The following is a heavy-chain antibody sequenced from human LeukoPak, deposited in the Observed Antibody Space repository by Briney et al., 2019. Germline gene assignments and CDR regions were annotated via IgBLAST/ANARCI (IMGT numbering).Heavy chain of an antibody. CDR3: ARSIAAAGFARHYYYGMDV. J-gene: IGHJ6*02. Sequence: PSETLSLTCAVYGGSFSGYYWSWIRQPPGKGLEWIGEINHSGSTNYNPSLKSRVTIPVDTSKNQFSLKLSSVTAADTAVYYCARSIAAAGFARHYYYGMDVWGQGTTVTVSS. D-gene: IGHD6-13*01. CDR2: INHSGST. CDR1: GGSFSGYY. V-gene: IGHV4-34*01.